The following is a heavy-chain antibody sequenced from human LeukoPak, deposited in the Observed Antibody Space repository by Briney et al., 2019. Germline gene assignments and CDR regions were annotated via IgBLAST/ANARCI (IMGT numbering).Heavy chain of an antibody. CDR2: INPNSGGT. CDR1: GYTFTGYY. Sequence: ASVKVSCKASGYTFTGYYMHWVRQARGQGLEWMGWINPNSGGTNYAQKFQGRVTMTRDTSISTAYMELSRLRSDDTAVYYCARVYCSSTSCLAWFDPWGQGTLVTVSS. J-gene: IGHJ5*02. D-gene: IGHD2-2*01. V-gene: IGHV1-2*02. CDR3: ARVYCSSTSCLAWFDP.